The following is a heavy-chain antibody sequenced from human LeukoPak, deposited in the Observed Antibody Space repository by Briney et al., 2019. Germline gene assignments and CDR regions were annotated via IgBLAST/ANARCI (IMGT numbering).Heavy chain of an antibody. V-gene: IGHV3-11*04. Sequence: SGGSLRLSCAASGFTFSDYYMSWIRQAPGKGLEWVSYISSSGSTIYYADSVKGRFTISRDNAENSLYLQMNSLRAEDTAVYYCARGIDSGAYRIFDYWGQGTLVTVSS. CDR2: ISSSGSTI. CDR3: ARGIDSGAYRIFDY. D-gene: IGHD1-26*01. CDR1: GFTFSDYY. J-gene: IGHJ4*02.